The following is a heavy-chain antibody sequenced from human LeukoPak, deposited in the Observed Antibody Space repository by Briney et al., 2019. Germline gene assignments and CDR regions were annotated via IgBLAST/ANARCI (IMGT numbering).Heavy chain of an antibody. CDR1: GGSISSYY. CDR3: ATSLSSIAARPYY. J-gene: IGHJ4*02. V-gene: IGHV4-59*01. D-gene: IGHD6-6*01. Sequence: SETLSLTCTVSGGSISSYYWSWIRQPPGKGLEWIGYIYYSGSTNYNPSLKSRVTISVDTSKNQFSLKLSSVTAADTAVYYCATSLSSIAARPYYWGQGTLFTVSS. CDR2: IYYSGST.